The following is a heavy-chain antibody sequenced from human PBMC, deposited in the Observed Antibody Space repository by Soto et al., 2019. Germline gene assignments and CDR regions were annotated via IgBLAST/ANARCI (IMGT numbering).Heavy chain of an antibody. CDR3: AKVNDFWSGYFSY. V-gene: IGHV3-23*01. CDR2: ISGSGGST. Sequence: GGSLRLSCAASGFTFSSYAMSWVRQAPGKGLEWVSAISGSGGSTYYADSVKGRFTISRDNSKNTLYPQMNSLRAEDTAVYYCAKVNDFWSGYFSYWGQGTLVTVSS. CDR1: GFTFSSYA. J-gene: IGHJ4*02. D-gene: IGHD3-3*01.